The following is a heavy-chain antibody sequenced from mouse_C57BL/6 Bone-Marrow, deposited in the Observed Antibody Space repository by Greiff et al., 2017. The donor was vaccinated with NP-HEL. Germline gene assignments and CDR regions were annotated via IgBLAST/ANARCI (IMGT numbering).Heavy chain of an antibody. Sequence: QVQLQQSGAELVRPGASVTLSCKASGYTFTDYEMHWVKQTPVHGLEWIGAIDPETGGTAYNQKFKGKAILTADKSSSTAYMELRSLTSEDSAVYYCTRRYYGSSYDWFAYWGQGTLVTVSA. D-gene: IGHD1-1*01. CDR3: TRRYYGSSYDWFAY. V-gene: IGHV1-15*01. CDR2: IDPETGGT. J-gene: IGHJ3*01. CDR1: GYTFTDYE.